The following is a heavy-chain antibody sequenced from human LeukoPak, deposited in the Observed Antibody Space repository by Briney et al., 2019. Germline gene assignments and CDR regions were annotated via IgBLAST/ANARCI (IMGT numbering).Heavy chain of an antibody. J-gene: IGHJ4*02. Sequence: PSETLSLTRAVYGGSFSGYYWSWIRQPPGKGLEWIGEINHSGSTNYNPSLKSRVTISVDTSKNQFSLKLSSVTAADTAVYYCARGGDFGVVIIGPFDYWGQGTLVTVSS. V-gene: IGHV4-34*01. CDR3: ARGGDFGVVIIGPFDY. D-gene: IGHD3-3*01. CDR1: GGSFSGYY. CDR2: INHSGST.